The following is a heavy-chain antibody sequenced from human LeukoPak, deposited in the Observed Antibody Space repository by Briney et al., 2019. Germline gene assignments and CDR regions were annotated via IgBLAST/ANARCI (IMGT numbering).Heavy chain of an antibody. Sequence: SETLSLTCTVSGGSISSGGYSWSWIRQHPGKGLEWIGYIYYTGSIYYNPSLKSRITLSVDTSKNQFSLKLSSVTAADTAVYYCARDSRLDGYFDYWGQGTLVTVSS. CDR2: IYYTGSI. J-gene: IGHJ4*02. V-gene: IGHV4-31*03. CDR3: ARDSRLDGYFDY. D-gene: IGHD4-17*01. CDR1: GGSISSGGYS.